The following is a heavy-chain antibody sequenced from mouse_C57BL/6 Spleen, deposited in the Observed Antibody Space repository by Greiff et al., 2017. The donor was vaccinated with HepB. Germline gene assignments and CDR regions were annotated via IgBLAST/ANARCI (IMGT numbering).Heavy chain of an antibody. CDR1: GFTFSDYG. CDR2: ISSGSSTI. V-gene: IGHV5-17*01. Sequence: EVKLVESGGGLVKPGGSLKLSCAASGFTFSDYGMHWVRQAPEKGLEWVAYISSGSSTIYYADTVKGRFTISRDNAKNTLFLQMTSLRSEDTAMYYCARGDWDDWFAYWGQGTLVTVSA. D-gene: IGHD4-1*01. CDR3: ARGDWDDWFAY. J-gene: IGHJ3*01.